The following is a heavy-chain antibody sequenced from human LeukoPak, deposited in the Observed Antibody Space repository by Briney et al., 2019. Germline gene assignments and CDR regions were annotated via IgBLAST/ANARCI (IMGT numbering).Heavy chain of an antibody. CDR1: GGSISSYF. D-gene: IGHD2-21*01. Sequence: SETLSLTCTVSGGSISSYFWSWIRQPAGKGLEWIGRIYTSGTTNYNTTLKSRLTMSVDTSKNQFSLRLSSVTAADTAVYYCARHSIASDGARLFDYWGRGTLVTVSS. V-gene: IGHV4-4*07. CDR2: IYTSGTT. J-gene: IGHJ4*02. CDR3: ARHSIASDGARLFDY.